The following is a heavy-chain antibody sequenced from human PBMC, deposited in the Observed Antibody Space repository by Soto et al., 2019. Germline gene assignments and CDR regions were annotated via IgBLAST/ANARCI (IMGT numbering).Heavy chain of an antibody. CDR1: GFTFKNYG. CDR2: ISYDGSYK. D-gene: IGHD1-26*01. J-gene: IGHJ4*02. V-gene: IGHV3-30*18. Sequence: GGSLRLSCAASGFTFKNYGMDWVRQTPGKGLEWVGLISYDGSYKYYGDSVKGRFFISRDNSENTLYLQMNSLRPEDTAVYYCAKDMRELCWRPPFYYFDYCGLRTLVTVSS. CDR3: AKDMRELCWRPPFYYFDY.